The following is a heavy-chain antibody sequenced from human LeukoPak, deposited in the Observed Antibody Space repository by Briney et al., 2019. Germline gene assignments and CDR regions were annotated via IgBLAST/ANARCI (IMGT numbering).Heavy chain of an antibody. CDR2: ISTAGDT. CDR3: ARASKLEPFDY. CDR1: GFTFSSYD. V-gene: IGHV3-13*04. Sequence: GGSLRLSCAASGFTFSSYDMHWVRQATGKGLEWVSDISTAGDTYYPGTVKGRFTISRENAKNSLYLQMSSLRAGDTAVYYCARASKLEPFDYWGQGNLVTVSS. D-gene: IGHD1-1*01. J-gene: IGHJ4*02.